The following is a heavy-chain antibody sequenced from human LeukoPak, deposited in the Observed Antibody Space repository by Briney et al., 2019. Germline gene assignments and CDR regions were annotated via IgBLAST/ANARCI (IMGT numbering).Heavy chain of an antibody. CDR3: ARSSNWPSLDY. CDR2: IYYSGST. Sequence: PSETLSLTCTVSGGSISSYYWSWIRQPPGKGLEWIGYIYYSGSTNYNPSLKSRVTISVDTSKNQFSLKLSSVTAADTAVYYCARSSNWPSLDYWGQGTLVTVSS. J-gene: IGHJ4*02. V-gene: IGHV4-59*01. D-gene: IGHD6-13*01. CDR1: GGSISSYY.